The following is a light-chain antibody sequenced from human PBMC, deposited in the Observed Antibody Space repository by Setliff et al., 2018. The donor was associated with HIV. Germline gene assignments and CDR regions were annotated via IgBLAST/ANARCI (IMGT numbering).Light chain of an antibody. CDR3: CSYAGSTTLYV. J-gene: IGLJ1*01. Sequence: QSALPQPASVSGSAGQSITISCTGTSSDVGTYSLVSWYQQHPGKAPKLMIYEVSQRPSGVCNRFSGSKSGNTASLTISGLKAEDEADYYCCSYAGSTTLYVFGTGTKVTVL. CDR1: SSDVGTYSL. CDR2: EVS. V-gene: IGLV2-23*02.